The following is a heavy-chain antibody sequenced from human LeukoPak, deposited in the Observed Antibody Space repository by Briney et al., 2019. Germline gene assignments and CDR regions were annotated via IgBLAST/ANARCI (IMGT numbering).Heavy chain of an antibody. CDR2: ISGSGGST. Sequence: GGSLRLSCAASGFTFSSYAMSWVRQAPGKGLEWVSAISGSGGSTYYADSVKGRFTISRDNSKNTLYLQMNSLRAEDTAVYYCASNSGYDYGFDYWGQGTLVTVSS. J-gene: IGHJ4*02. D-gene: IGHD5-12*01. CDR3: ASNSGYDYGFDY. CDR1: GFTFSSYA. V-gene: IGHV3-23*01.